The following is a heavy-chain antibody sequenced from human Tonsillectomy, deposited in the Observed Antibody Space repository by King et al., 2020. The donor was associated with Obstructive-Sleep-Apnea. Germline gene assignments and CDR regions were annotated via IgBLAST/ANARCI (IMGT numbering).Heavy chain of an antibody. CDR2: INHSGST. CDR1: GGSFSGYY. CDR3: ARGYEQQLPVPGY. J-gene: IGHJ4*02. D-gene: IGHD6-13*01. Sequence: VQLQQWGAGLLKPSETLSLTCAVYGGSFSGYYWSWIRQPPGKGLEWIGEINHSGSTNYNPSLKSRVTISVDTSKNQFSLKLSSVTAADTAVYYCARGYEQQLPVPGYWGQGTLVTVSS. V-gene: IGHV4-34*01.